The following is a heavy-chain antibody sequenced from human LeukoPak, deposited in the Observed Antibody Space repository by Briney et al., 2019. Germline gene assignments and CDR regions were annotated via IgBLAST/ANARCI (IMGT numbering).Heavy chain of an antibody. CDR3: ARDILTPTVTTVDAFDI. D-gene: IGHD4-17*01. CDR2: INPNSGGT. V-gene: IGHV1-2*02. J-gene: IGHJ3*02. Sequence: ASVKVSCKASGYTFTGYYMHWVRQAPGQGLEWKGWINPNSGGTNYAQKFQGRVTMTRDTSISTAYMELSRLRSDDTAVYYCARDILTPTVTTVDAFDIWGQGTMVTVSS. CDR1: GYTFTGYY.